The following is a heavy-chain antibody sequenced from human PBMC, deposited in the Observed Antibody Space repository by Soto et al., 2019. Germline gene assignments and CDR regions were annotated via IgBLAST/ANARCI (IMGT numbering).Heavy chain of an antibody. J-gene: IGHJ4*02. CDR3: AGEGGVSDDSPFDY. D-gene: IGHD4-4*01. V-gene: IGHV1-69*12. CDR1: GGTFSSYA. CDR2: IIPIFGTA. Sequence: QVQLVQSGAEVKKPGSSVKVSCKASGGTFSSYAISWVRQAPGQGLEWMGGIIPIFGTANYAQKFQGRVKVHAADSTTTDYTEMRSLRSEATAVYYCAGEGGVSDDSPFDYWGQGTLVTDSS.